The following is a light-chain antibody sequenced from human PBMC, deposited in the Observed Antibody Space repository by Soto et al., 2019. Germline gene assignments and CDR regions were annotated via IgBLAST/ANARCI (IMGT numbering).Light chain of an antibody. CDR3: QQYGSSPYT. CDR1: QSVSSSY. J-gene: IGKJ2*01. Sequence: ELVLTQSPGTLSLSPGARATLSCRARQSVSSSYLAWYQQTPGQAHRPLIYGASSRATGIPDRFSGSGSGTDGTITISRLEPEDGEVYDGQQYGSSPYTFGQGTKVDIK. CDR2: GAS. V-gene: IGKV3-20*01.